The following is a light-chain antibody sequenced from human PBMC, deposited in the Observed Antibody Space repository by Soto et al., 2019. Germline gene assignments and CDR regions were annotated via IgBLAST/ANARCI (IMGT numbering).Light chain of an antibody. V-gene: IGKV2-28*01. J-gene: IGKJ1*01. Sequence: DIVMTQSPLSLPVTPGEPASISCRSSQSLLYSNGYNYLDWYLQKPGQSPQLLIYLGSNRSAGVHGRFSGSGSGTDFTLKISRVEAEDVGIYYCMQALQLRTFGQGTKVEIK. CDR2: LGS. CDR3: MQALQLRT. CDR1: QSLLYSNGYNY.